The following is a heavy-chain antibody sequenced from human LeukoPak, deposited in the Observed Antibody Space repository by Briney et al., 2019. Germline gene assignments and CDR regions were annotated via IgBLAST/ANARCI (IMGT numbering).Heavy chain of an antibody. Sequence: GASVKVSCKASGGTFSSYAISWVRQAPGQGLEWMGGIIPIFGTANYAQKFQGRVPITADESTSTAYMELSSLRSEDTAVYYCARDDETWGVAPSSFDYYYGMDVWGQGTTVTVSS. CDR3: ARDDETWGVAPSSFDYYYGMDV. CDR2: IIPIFGTA. CDR1: GGTFSSYA. D-gene: IGHD3-10*01. V-gene: IGHV1-69*13. J-gene: IGHJ6*02.